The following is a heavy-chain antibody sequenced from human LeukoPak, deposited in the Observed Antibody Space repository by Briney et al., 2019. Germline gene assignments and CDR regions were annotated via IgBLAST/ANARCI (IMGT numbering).Heavy chain of an antibody. CDR2: INTDASST. CDR1: GFTFSSYW. Sequence: PGGSLRLSCAASGFTFSSYWMHWVRQAPGKGLVWVSRINTDASSTSYADSVKGRFTISRDNAKNTLYLQMNSLRAEDTAVYYCASPRDYYGMDVWGQGTTVTVSS. CDR3: ASPRDYYGMDV. V-gene: IGHV3-74*01. J-gene: IGHJ6*02.